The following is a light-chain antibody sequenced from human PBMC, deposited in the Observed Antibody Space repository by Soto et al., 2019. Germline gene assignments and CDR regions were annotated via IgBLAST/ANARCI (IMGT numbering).Light chain of an antibody. Sequence: DILLTQSPSSLSASVGDRVTISCRASQTIYTYVNWYQLKPGKAPKLLIFASSTLQSGVPSRFSGSGSGADFSLTISSLQPEDFATYYCQQSYSKILSFGGGTRVEL. V-gene: IGKV1-39*01. CDR3: QQSYSKILS. J-gene: IGKJ4*01. CDR2: ASS. CDR1: QTIYTY.